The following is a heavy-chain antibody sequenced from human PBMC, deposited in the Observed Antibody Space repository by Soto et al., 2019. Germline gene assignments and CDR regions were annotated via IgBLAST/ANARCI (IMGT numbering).Heavy chain of an antibody. D-gene: IGHD6-13*01. CDR2: IYWDDDK. Sequence: QITLKESGPTLVKPTQTLTLTCTFSGFSLSTSGVGVGWIRQPPGKALEWLALIYWDDDKRYSPSLKSRLTITKDTSRNQVVLTMTNMDPVDTATYYCAHRDSSSWYFGFDYWGQGTLVTVSS. J-gene: IGHJ4*02. V-gene: IGHV2-5*02. CDR1: GFSLSTSGVG. CDR3: AHRDSSSWYFGFDY.